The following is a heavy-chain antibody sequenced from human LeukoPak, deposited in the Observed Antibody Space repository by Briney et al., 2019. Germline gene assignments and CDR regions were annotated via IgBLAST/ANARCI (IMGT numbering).Heavy chain of an antibody. V-gene: IGHV3-23*01. J-gene: IGHJ6*02. Sequence: GGSLRLSCAASGFTFSSYAMSWVRQAPGKRLEWVSAISGSGGSTYYADSVKGRFTISRDNSKNTLYLQMNSLRAEDTAVYYCAKDFSPYGSGTPVWGQGTTVTVSS. D-gene: IGHD3-10*01. CDR3: AKDFSPYGSGTPV. CDR1: GFTFSSYA. CDR2: ISGSGGST.